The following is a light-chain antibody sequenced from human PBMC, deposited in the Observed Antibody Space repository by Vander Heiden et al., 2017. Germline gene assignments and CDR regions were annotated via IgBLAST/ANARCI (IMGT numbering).Light chain of an antibody. J-gene: IGKJ1*01. CDR2: KAS. V-gene: IGKV1-5*03. CDR1: QSISSW. CDR3: QQYNSYSGT. Sequence: LQMTQSPSTLSASVGDRVTITCRASQSISSWLAWYQQKPGKAPKLLIYKASSLESGVPSRFSGSGSGTEFTLTISSLQPDDFATYYCQQYNSYSGTFGQGTKVEIK.